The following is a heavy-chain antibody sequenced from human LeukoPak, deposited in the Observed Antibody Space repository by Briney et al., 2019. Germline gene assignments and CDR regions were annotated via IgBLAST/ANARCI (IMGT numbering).Heavy chain of an antibody. D-gene: IGHD6-19*01. J-gene: IGHJ4*02. CDR1: GFTFSNYG. CDR2: ISYDGSNK. Sequence: GRSLRLSCAASGFTFSNYGMHWVRQAPGKGLEWVAVISYDGSNKYYADSVRGRFTISRDNSKNTLYLQMNSLRAGDTAVYYCAKGGQWLAIDYWGQGTLVTVSS. CDR3: AKGGQWLAIDY. V-gene: IGHV3-30*18.